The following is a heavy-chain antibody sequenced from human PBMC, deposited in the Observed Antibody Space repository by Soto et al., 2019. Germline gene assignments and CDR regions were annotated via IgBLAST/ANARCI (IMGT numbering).Heavy chain of an antibody. Sequence: GSLRLSCAASGFTVSSNYMSWVRQAPGKGLEWVSVIYSGGSTYYADSVKGRFTISRDNSKNTLYLQMNSLRAEDTAVYYCAREVPRGLPGPGGMDVWGQGTTVTVSS. D-gene: IGHD2-8*02. CDR2: IYSGGST. J-gene: IGHJ6*02. CDR1: GFTVSSNY. CDR3: AREVPRGLPGPGGMDV. V-gene: IGHV3-53*01.